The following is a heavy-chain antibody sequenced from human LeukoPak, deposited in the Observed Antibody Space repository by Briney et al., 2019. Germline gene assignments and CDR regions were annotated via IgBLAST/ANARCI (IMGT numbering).Heavy chain of an antibody. J-gene: IGHJ5*02. Sequence: SETLSLTCTVSGGSISSYYGSWIRQPAGKGLEWIGRIYTSGSTNYNPSLKSRVTMSVDTSKNQFSLKLSSVTAADTAVYYCAISIGGFGELLYGTDWFDPWGQGTLVTVSS. V-gene: IGHV4-4*07. CDR3: AISIGGFGELLYGTDWFDP. CDR2: IYTSGST. CDR1: GGSISSYY. D-gene: IGHD3-10*01.